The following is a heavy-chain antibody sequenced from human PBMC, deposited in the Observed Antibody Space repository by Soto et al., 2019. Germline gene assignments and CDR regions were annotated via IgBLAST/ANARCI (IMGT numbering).Heavy chain of an antibody. J-gene: IGHJ6*03. Sequence: GASVKVSCKASGYTFTSYGMHWVRQENGQRLEWMGWINAGNGNTKYSQKFQGRATITRDTSASTAYMELSSLRSEDTAVYYCARGGGVWFGELLYKYYYYMDVWGKGTTVTVSS. D-gene: IGHD3-10*01. CDR2: INAGNGNT. CDR3: ARGGGVWFGELLYKYYYYMDV. V-gene: IGHV1-3*01. CDR1: GYTFTSYG.